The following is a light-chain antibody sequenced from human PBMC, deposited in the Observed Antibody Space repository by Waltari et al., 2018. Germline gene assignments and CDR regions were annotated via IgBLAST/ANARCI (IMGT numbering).Light chain of an antibody. CDR1: PSVNSRH. V-gene: IGKV3-20*01. CDR2: AAS. J-gene: IGKJ3*01. Sequence: EIVLTQSPGTLSLSPGERATLFCRASPSVNSRHIAWYQQKPGQAPRLLIYAASSRATGIPDRFSGSGSGTDFTLTISRLEPEDDAVYYCHHYGGSPRVTFGPGTKVDIK. CDR3: HHYGGSPRVT.